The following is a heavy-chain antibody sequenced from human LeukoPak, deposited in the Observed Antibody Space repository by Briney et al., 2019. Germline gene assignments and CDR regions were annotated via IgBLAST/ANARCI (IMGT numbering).Heavy chain of an antibody. J-gene: IGHJ6*03. CDR2: IRYDGNDK. V-gene: IGHV3-30*02. CDR3: AKDSQLDVGSDYYYYFYMDV. CDR1: GFSFSTFG. D-gene: IGHD1-1*01. Sequence: GGSLRLSCAASGFSFSTFGMYWVRRVPGKGLEWVAFIRYDGNDKYYGDSAKDRFTISRDNSKNTLYLQMNSLTTDDTGVYYCAKDSQLDVGSDYYYYFYMDVWGRGTTVTVSS.